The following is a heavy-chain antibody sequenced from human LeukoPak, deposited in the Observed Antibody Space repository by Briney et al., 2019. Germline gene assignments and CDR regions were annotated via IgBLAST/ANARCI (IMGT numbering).Heavy chain of an antibody. CDR1: GFTVSSNY. CDR3: ARVNIAAVTMDV. Sequence: GGSLRLSCAASGFTVSSNYMSWVRQAPGKGLEWVASISSSGTYIYYADAVKGRFTISRDNAENSLFLQMNSLRADDTAVYYCARVNIAAVTMDVWGQGTTVTVSS. J-gene: IGHJ6*02. D-gene: IGHD6-25*01. CDR2: ISSSGTYI. V-gene: IGHV3-21*01.